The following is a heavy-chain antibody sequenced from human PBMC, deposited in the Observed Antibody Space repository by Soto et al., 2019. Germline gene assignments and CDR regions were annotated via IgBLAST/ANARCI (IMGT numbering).Heavy chain of an antibody. J-gene: IGHJ6*02. Sequence: ASVKVSCKASGGTFSSYAISWVRQAPGQGLEWMGGIIPIFGTANYAQKFQGRVTITADESTSTAYMELSSLRSEDTAVYYCARGGQGLDYYYGMHVSGPGTPVTVS. CDR3: ARGGQGLDYYYGMHV. V-gene: IGHV1-69*13. CDR1: GGTFSSYA. CDR2: IIPIFGTA. D-gene: IGHD5-12*01.